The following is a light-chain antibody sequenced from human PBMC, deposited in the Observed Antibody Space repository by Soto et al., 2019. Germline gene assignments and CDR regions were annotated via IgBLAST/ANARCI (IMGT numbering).Light chain of an antibody. CDR3: QQSLGIPYT. V-gene: IGKV1-39*01. CDR1: QTISTY. Sequence: DIQMTQSPSCLSASVGDRVTITCRVSQTISTYLNWYQQKPGKAPKLLIYAASTLQSGVPSRFSGSGSGTVFTRTINSLQPEDFATYYCQQSLGIPYTFGQGTKLEIQ. J-gene: IGKJ2*01. CDR2: AAS.